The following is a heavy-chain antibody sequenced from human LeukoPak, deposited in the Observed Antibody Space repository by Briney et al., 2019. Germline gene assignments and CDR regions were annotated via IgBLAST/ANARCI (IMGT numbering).Heavy chain of an antibody. CDR3: AKDKQQLAYFDY. V-gene: IGHV1-8*03. CDR2: MNPNSGNT. J-gene: IGHJ4*02. D-gene: IGHD6-13*01. CDR1: GYTFTSYD. Sequence: ASVKVSCKASGYTFTSYDINWVRQATGQGLEWMGWMNPNSGNTGYAQKFQGRVTITRNTSITTAYMELSSLRSEDTAVYYCAKDKQQLAYFDYWGQGTLVTVSS.